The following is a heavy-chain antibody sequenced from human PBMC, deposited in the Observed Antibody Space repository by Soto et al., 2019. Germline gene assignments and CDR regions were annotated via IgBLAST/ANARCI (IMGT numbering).Heavy chain of an antibody. J-gene: IGHJ5*02. CDR3: AKNDTPRPWFDP. V-gene: IGHV4-31*03. CDR1: GGSIRNGNYY. CDR2: IYYIRTT. Sequence: QVQLQESGPGLVKASQTLSLTCTVSGGSIRNGNYYWSWIRQLPGKGLEWIGNIYYIRTTSYNPSLNSRVIISIDTSKNQFSLELTSLRAADTAVYYCAKNDTPRPWFDPWGPGTRVTVSS. D-gene: IGHD3-22*01.